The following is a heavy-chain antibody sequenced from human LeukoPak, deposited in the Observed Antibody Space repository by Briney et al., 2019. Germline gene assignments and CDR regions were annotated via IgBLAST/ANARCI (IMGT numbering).Heavy chain of an antibody. J-gene: IGHJ5*02. D-gene: IGHD2-2*01. V-gene: IGHV4-34*01. CDR1: GGSFSGYY. CDR3: ARDGGISTTYVAHWFDP. Sequence: PSETLSLTCAVYGGSFSGYYWSWIRQPPGKGLEWIGEINHSGSTNYNPSLKSRVTISVDTSKNQFSLKLSSVTAADTAVYYCARDGGISTTYVAHWFDPWGQGTLVTVSS. CDR2: INHSGST.